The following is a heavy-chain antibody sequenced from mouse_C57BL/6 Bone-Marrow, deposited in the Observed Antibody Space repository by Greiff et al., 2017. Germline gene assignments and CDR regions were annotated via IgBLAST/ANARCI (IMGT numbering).Heavy chain of an antibody. CDR1: GFNIKDDY. CDR2: IDPENGDT. J-gene: IGHJ3*01. Sequence: EVMLVESGAELVRPGASVKLSCTASGFNIKDDYMHWVKQRPEQGLEWIGWIDPENGDTEYASKFQGKATITADTSSNTAYLQLSSLTSEDTAVYYCTTGLLLRSRGFAYWGQGTLVTVSA. CDR3: TTGLLLRSRGFAY. V-gene: IGHV14-4*01. D-gene: IGHD1-1*01.